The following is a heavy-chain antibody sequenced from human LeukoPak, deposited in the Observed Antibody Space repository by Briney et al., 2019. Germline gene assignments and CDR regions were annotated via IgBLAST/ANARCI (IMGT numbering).Heavy chain of an antibody. CDR1: TDSISRYY. V-gene: IGHV4-4*07. D-gene: IGHD3-16*01. Sequence: SETLSLTCSVSTDSISRYYWNWIRQPSGKGLEWLGRIHISGSTDYNPSLMSRVSMSLDTSKSLFSLKLNSVTAADTAVYYCARGNNRDRLANWGQGTLVTVSS. J-gene: IGHJ4*02. CDR3: ARGNNRDRLAN. CDR2: IHISGST.